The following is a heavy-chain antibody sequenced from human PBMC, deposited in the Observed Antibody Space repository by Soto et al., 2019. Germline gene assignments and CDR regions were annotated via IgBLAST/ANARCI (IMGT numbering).Heavy chain of an antibody. J-gene: IGHJ4*02. CDR3: AKSRGGATRYYFDY. V-gene: IGHV3-9*01. CDR1: GFTFDDYV. D-gene: IGHD1-26*01. Sequence: EVQLVESGGGLVQPGRSLRLSCAASGFTFDDYVMHWVRQAPGKGLEWVSGISWNSGSVGYADSVKGRFTISRDNAKNSLYLQMNSLRTEDTALYYCAKSRGGATRYYFDYWGQGTLVTVSS. CDR2: ISWNSGSV.